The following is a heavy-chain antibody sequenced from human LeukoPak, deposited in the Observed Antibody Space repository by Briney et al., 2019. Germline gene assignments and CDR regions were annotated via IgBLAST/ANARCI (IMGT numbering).Heavy chain of an antibody. CDR3: ASQLGWTLTH. Sequence: GGSLRLSCAASGLALRNFAMAWVRQAPGKGVEWVATITSDDFNQHYKHSVEGRFIISRDTSMNTLYLQMSGLRAEDTAKYFCASQLGWTLTHWGQGALVTVSS. J-gene: IGHJ4*02. CDR2: ITSDDFNQ. D-gene: IGHD7-27*01. CDR1: GLALRNFA. V-gene: IGHV3-23*01.